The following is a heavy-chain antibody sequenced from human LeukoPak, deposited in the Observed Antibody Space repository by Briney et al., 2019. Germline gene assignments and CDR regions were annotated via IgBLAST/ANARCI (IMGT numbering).Heavy chain of an antibody. CDR3: ATDDRDYYYYYMDV. CDR1: GFTFSNYA. J-gene: IGHJ6*03. V-gene: IGHV3-23*01. Sequence: GGSLSLSCAASGFTFSNYAMSWVRQAPGKGLEWVSGFSGGGGRIYYADSVRGRFTISRDNAKNSLYLQLNRLRAEDTAVYFCATDDRDYYYYYMDVWGKGTTLTVSS. D-gene: IGHD3-10*01. CDR2: FSGGGGRI.